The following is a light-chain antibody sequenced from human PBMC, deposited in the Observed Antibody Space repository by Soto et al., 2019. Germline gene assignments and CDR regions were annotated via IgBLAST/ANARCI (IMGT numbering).Light chain of an antibody. Sequence: DIVMTQSPDSLAVSLGERATINCKSSQSVLFSSNNKNYLAWYQQKPGQPPKLLISWASTRESGVPDLFSGGGSGADFTLTISSLQAEDVAVYYCQQYYSTLWTFGQGTKVEIK. J-gene: IGKJ1*01. CDR2: WAS. CDR3: QQYYSTLWT. CDR1: QSVLFSSNNKNY. V-gene: IGKV4-1*01.